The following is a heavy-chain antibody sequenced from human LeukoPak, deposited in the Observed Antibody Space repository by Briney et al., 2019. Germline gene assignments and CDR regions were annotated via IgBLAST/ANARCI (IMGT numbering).Heavy chain of an antibody. CDR3: ARGLSGYASSLGY. J-gene: IGHJ4*02. D-gene: IGHD2-2*01. CDR2: TNSDGSST. V-gene: IGHV3-74*01. Sequence: GGSLRLSCAASGVTFSSNWMHWARQAPGKGLGWVSRTNSDGSSTNYADSVRGRFSISRDNAKNTLYLQMDSLRAEDTAVYYCARGLSGYASSLGYWGQGTLVTVSA. CDR1: GVTFSSNW.